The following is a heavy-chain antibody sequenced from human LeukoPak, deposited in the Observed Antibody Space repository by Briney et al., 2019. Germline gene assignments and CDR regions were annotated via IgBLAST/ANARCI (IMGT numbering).Heavy chain of an antibody. CDR1: GFTFSSYA. CDR2: ISYDGSNK. Sequence: GGSLRLSCAASGFTFSSYAMHWARQAPGKGLEWVAVISYDGSNKYYADSVKGRFTISGDNSKNTLYLQMSSLRAEDTAVYYCARDLYYYGSGSYYTTGYWGQGTLVTVSS. D-gene: IGHD3-10*01. J-gene: IGHJ4*02. V-gene: IGHV3-30-3*01. CDR3: ARDLYYYGSGSYYTTGY.